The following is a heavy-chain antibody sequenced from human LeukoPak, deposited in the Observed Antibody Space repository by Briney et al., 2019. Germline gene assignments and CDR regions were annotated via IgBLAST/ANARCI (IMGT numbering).Heavy chain of an antibody. CDR1: GDSINSHY. J-gene: IGHJ5*02. Sequence: SETLSLTCTVSGDSINSHYWNWIRQPPGKGLEWIGYIFSSGKSNYNPSLKSRVAISVDTSKNQFSLMLGSVTAADTAVYYCAGNRNALGDINWFDPWGQGTLVTVSS. CDR2: IFSSGKS. CDR3: AGNRNALGDINWFDP. D-gene: IGHD2-8*01. V-gene: IGHV4-59*11.